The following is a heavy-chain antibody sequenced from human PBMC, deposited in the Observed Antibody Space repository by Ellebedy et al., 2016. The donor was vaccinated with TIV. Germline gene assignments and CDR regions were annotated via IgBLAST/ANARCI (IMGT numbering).Heavy chain of an antibody. CDR2: ITTSGGGT. CDR3: AKDVASATYLFDY. J-gene: IGHJ4*02. CDR1: GFTFSSYA. Sequence: GESLKISCAASGFTFSSYAMSWVRQAPGKGLEWVSTITTSGGGTYYADSVKGRFTISRDNSKNTLYLQMNSLRAEDTAAYYCAKDVASATYLFDYWGQGTLVTVS. V-gene: IGHV3-23*01. D-gene: IGHD6-19*01.